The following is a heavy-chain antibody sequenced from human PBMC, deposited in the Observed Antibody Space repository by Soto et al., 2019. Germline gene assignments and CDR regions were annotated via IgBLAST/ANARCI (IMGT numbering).Heavy chain of an antibody. Sequence: QVQLVQSGAEVKKPGSSVKVSCKASGGTFSSYTISWVRQAPGQGLEWMGRIITILGIANYEQKFQSRVTITADKSSSKAYMQMSSLRSADTAVYYCATDPSAAYSAGYWGQGTLVTVSS. CDR2: IITILGIA. J-gene: IGHJ4*02. V-gene: IGHV1-69*08. D-gene: IGHD3-16*01. CDR1: GGTFSSYT. CDR3: ATDPSAAYSAGY.